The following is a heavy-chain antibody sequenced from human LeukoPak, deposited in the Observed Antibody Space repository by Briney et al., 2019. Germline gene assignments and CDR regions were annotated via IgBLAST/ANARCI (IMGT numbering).Heavy chain of an antibody. V-gene: IGHV4-30-2*01. J-gene: IGHJ6*02. CDR2: IYHSGST. CDR3: ASGYYYYGMDV. CDR1: GGSISSGGYS. Sequence: PSQTLSLTCAVSGGSISSGGYSWSWIRHPPGKGLEWIGYIYHSGSTYYNPSLKSRVTISVDRSKNQFSLKLSSVTAADTAVYYCASGYYYYGMDVWGQGTTVTVSS.